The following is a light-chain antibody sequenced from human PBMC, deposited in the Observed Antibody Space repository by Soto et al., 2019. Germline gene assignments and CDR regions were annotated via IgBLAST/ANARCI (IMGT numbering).Light chain of an antibody. CDR3: QHADSFPLIT. CDR1: EDISTW. CDR2: AAS. J-gene: IGKJ5*01. V-gene: IGKV1-12*01. Sequence: EIQMPQAPSSLSAYVGDRVTITCRSSEDISTWLAWYQQKPGKAPKLLIYAASSLQSGVPSRFSGSGSGTDFTLTISSLQPEDFATYYCQHADSFPLITFGQGTRLEIK.